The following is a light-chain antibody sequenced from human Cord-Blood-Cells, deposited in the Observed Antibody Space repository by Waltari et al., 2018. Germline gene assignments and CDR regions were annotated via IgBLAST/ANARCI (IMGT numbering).Light chain of an antibody. Sequence: QSALTQPPSVSGSPGQSVTISCTGTSSDVGSYNRVSWYQQPPGTAPKLRIYEVSNRPSGVPDRFSGSKSGNTASLTISGLQAEDEADYYCCSYAGSSTFVVFGGGTKLTVL. CDR2: EVS. V-gene: IGLV2-18*02. CDR3: CSYAGSSTFVV. J-gene: IGLJ2*01. CDR1: SSDVGSYNR.